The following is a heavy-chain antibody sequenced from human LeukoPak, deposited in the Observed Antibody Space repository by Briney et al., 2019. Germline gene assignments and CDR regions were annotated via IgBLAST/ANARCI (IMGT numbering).Heavy chain of an antibody. J-gene: IGHJ3*02. CDR1: GESLSXYY. CDR3: EMFYAKVGDALDI. Sequence: PSEXXXXXXGVXGESLSXYYFTWIRQPPGKGLEWIGDINHSGNSSYNKSLRSRITISLDTSKKQVSLKLSSVTAADTAVYYCEMFYAKVGDALDIWGQGTVVTVSS. V-gene: IGHV4-34*01. D-gene: IGHD1-26*01. CDR2: INHSGNS.